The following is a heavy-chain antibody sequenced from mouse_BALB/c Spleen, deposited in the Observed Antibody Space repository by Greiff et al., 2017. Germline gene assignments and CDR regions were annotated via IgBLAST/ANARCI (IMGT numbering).Heavy chain of an antibody. CDR1: GFNIKDTY. Sequence: VQLQQSGAELVKPGASVKLSCTASGFNIKDTYMHWVQQRPEQGLEWIGRIDPANGNTKYDPKFQGKANITADPSPNPAYLRLGSLTSEDTAVYYCARGCNYAAMDYWGQGTSVTVSS. J-gene: IGHJ4*01. D-gene: IGHD2-1*01. V-gene: IGHV14-3*02. CDR3: ARGCNYAAMDY. CDR2: IDPANGNT.